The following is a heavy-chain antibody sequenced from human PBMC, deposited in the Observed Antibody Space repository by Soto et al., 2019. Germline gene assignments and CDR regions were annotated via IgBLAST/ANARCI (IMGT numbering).Heavy chain of an antibody. V-gene: IGHV4-38-2*02. CDR1: GDSIRSSSY. J-gene: IGHJ5*02. D-gene: IGHD3-10*01. CDR3: ARGLYGSGSYKYNWFDP. Sequence: SETLSLTCTVSGDSIRSSSYWGWIRQPPGKGLEWIGEIYHSGSTNYNPSLKSRVTISVDKSKNQFSLKLSSVTAADTAVYYCARGLYGSGSYKYNWFDPWGQGTLVTVSS. CDR2: IYHSGST.